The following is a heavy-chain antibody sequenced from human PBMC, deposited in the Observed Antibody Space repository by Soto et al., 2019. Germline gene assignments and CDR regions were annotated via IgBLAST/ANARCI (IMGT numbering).Heavy chain of an antibody. CDR2: IYPGDSDT. D-gene: IGHD6-6*01. V-gene: IGHV5-51*01. Sequence: GASLKLSCKGSGYSFTSYWIVWVRQMPGKGLEWMGIIYPGDSDTRYSPSFQCQVTISAVKSISTAYLQWSSLKASDTSMYYCATVENGSSYYFAYWGQVTLVTLSS. CDR1: GYSFTSYW. J-gene: IGHJ4*02. CDR3: ATVENGSSYYFAY.